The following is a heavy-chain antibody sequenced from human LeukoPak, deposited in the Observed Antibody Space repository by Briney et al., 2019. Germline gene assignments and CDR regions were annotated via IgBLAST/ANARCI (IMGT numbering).Heavy chain of an antibody. CDR1: GGSINNYY. CDR2: IYYSGST. Sequence: SETLSLTCTVSGGSINNYYWSWIRQPPGKGLEWIGHIYYSGSTDYNPSLKSRVTISVGTSRNQFSLKLNSVTAADTAVYYCASLTISDAFDIWGQGTMVTVSS. CDR3: ASLTISDAFDI. J-gene: IGHJ3*02. V-gene: IGHV4-59*03. D-gene: IGHD3-3*01.